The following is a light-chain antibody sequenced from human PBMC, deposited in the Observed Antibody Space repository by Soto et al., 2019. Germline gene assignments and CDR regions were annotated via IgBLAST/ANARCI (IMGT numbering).Light chain of an antibody. V-gene: IGLV2-11*01. Sequence: QSALIQPPSVSGSPGQSVTISCTGTSSDVGSYDYVSWYQQHPGTVPKPMIYNVNTQPSGVPDRFSGSKSGTSASLAISGLQSEDAADYYCAAWDDSLNAWVFGGGTKLTVL. J-gene: IGLJ3*02. CDR1: SSDVGSYDY. CDR3: AAWDDSLNAWV. CDR2: NVN.